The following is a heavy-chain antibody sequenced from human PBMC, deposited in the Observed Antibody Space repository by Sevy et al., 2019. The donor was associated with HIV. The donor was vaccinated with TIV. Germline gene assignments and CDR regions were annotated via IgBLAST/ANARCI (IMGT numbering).Heavy chain of an antibody. CDR3: ARERKVATYYYYYYMDV. CDR1: GFTFSHHN. V-gene: IGHV3-48*04. Sequence: GGSLRLSCAASGFTFSHHNMNWVRQAPGKGLEWISYISKSGSTTYFADSVRGRFTISRDNAKNSLYLQMNSLRAEDTAVYYCARERKVATYYYYYYMDVWGKGTTVTVSS. D-gene: IGHD5-12*01. J-gene: IGHJ6*03. CDR2: ISKSGSTT.